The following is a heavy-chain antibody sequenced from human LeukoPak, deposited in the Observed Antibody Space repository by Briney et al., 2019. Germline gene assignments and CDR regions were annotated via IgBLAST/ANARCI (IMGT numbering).Heavy chain of an antibody. CDR3: AKEGTPQVSTWYDL. CDR1: GFTVSSNY. Sequence: PGGSLRLSFSASGFTVSSNYMSWVRQAPGKGLEWVSVIYSGGSTYYADSVKGRFTISRDNSKNTLYLQMNSLRADDTAVYYCAKEGTPQVSTWYDLWGQGTQVIVSS. CDR2: IYSGGST. V-gene: IGHV3-53*01. J-gene: IGHJ5*02. D-gene: IGHD3-10*01.